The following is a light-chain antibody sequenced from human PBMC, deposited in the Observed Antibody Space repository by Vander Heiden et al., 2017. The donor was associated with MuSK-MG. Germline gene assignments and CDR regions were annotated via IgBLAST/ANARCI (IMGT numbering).Light chain of an antibody. CDR2: DAS. V-gene: IGKV3-11*01. J-gene: IGKJ2*01. CDR3: QQRSNSPGYT. CDR1: QSVSSY. Sequence: EIVFTQSPATLSLSPGERATLSCRASQSVSSYLAWYQQKPGQAPRLLIYDASNRATGIPARFSGSGSGTDFTLTISSREPEDFAVYSCQQRSNSPGYTFGQGTKLEIK.